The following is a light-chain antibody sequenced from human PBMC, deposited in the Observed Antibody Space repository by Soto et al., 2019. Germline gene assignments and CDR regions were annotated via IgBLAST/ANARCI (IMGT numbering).Light chain of an antibody. CDR2: DVS. CDR3: SSYTSSSNVV. J-gene: IGLJ2*01. V-gene: IGLV2-14*01. Sequence: QSALTQPASVSGSPGQSITISCTGTSSDVGGYNYFSWYQQHPGKAPKLLIYDVSNRPSGVSNRFSGSKSGNTAALTISGLQAEDEAEYYCSSYTSSSNVVFGGGTKLTVL. CDR1: SSDVGGYNY.